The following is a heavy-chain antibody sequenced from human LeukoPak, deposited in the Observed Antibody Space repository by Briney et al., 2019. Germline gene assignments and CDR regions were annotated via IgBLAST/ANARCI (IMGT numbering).Heavy chain of an antibody. CDR3: AKAPPGKFDP. J-gene: IGHJ5*02. CDR2: INWNGGST. V-gene: IGHV3-20*04. CDR1: GFTFDDSV. D-gene: IGHD3-10*01. Sequence: GGSLRLSCAASGFTFDDSVMSWVRQAPGKGLEWVSGINWNGGSTGYADSVKGRFTISRDNAKNSLYLQMSSLRAEDTALYYCAKAPPGKFDPWGQGTLVTVSS.